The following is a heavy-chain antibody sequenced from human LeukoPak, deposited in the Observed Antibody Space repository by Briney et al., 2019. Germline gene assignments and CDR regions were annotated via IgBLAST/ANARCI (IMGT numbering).Heavy chain of an antibody. CDR3: ASSFGAYCSSTSCYGGWFDP. Sequence: SETLSLTCAVYGGSFSGYYWTWIRQPPGKGLEWIGEINHSGSTNYNPSLKSRVTISVDTSKNQFSLKLSSVTAADTAVYYCASSFGAYCSSTSCYGGWFDPWGQGTLVTVSS. V-gene: IGHV4-34*01. CDR2: INHSGST. D-gene: IGHD2-2*01. J-gene: IGHJ5*02. CDR1: GGSFSGYY.